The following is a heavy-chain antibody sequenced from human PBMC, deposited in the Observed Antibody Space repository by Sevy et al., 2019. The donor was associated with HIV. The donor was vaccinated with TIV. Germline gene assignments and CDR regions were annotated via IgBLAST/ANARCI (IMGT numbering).Heavy chain of an antibody. CDR2: INTNTGNP. V-gene: IGHV7-4-1*02. CDR1: GYTFTSYA. J-gene: IGHJ4*02. CDR3: ARGSDYYDSSGYYYPEGFDY. D-gene: IGHD3-22*01. Sequence: ASVKDSCKASGYTFTSYAMNWVRQAPGQGLEWMGWINTNTGNPTYAQGFTGRFVFSLDTSVSTAYLQISSLKAEDTAVYYCARGSDYYDSSGYYYPEGFDYWGQGTLVTVSS.